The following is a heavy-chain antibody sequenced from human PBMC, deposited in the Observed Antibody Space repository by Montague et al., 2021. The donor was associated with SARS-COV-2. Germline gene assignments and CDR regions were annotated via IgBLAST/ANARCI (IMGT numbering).Heavy chain of an antibody. J-gene: IGHJ4*02. Sequence: SETLSLTCTVSGASMSGSYWGWVQQPPGKGPEWIGNIYSSGSTHYNPSLKSRVTISVDTSKSQFSLRLTSVTAADTAVYYCVREGRSRAYAMDYWGQGTLVTVSS. CDR1: GASMSGSY. V-gene: IGHV4-59*01. CDR2: IYSSGST. D-gene: IGHD3-22*01. CDR3: VREGRSRAYAMDY.